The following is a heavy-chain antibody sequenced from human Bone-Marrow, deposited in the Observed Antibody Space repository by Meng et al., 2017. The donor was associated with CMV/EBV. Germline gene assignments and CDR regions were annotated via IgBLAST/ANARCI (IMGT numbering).Heavy chain of an antibody. CDR1: GYTFTGYY. CDR2: INPNSGGT. CDR3: ARRRRITIFGVVPRGYFDY. J-gene: IGHJ4*02. Sequence: ASVTVSCKASGYTFTGYYMHWVRQAPGQGLEWMGWINPNSGGTNYAQKVQGRVTMTRDTSISTAYMELSRLRSDDTAVYYCARRRRITIFGVVPRGYFDYWGQGTLVTVSS. D-gene: IGHD3-3*01. V-gene: IGHV1-2*02.